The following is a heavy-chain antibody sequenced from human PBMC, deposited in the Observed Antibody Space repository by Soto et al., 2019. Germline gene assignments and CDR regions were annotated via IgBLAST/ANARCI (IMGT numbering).Heavy chain of an antibody. CDR3: ARQNDAYSPFDY. V-gene: IGHV1-69*02. Sequence: QVQLVQSGAEVKKPGSSVKVSCKASGGTFSSYTISWVRQAPGQGLESMGRIIPILDMADYAQKFQGRVTITADKSTSTAYMELSSLRSEDTAVYYCARQNDAYSPFDYWGQGTLLTVSS. CDR2: IIPILDMA. D-gene: IGHD4-4*01. CDR1: GGTFSSYT. J-gene: IGHJ4*02.